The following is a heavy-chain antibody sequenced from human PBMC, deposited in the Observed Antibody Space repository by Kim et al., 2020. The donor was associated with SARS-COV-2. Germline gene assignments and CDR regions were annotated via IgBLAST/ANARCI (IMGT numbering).Heavy chain of an antibody. D-gene: IGHD6-19*01. CDR3: LTSYRSPSFDA. V-gene: IGHV1-24*01. CDR2: FHPGDADA. Sequence: ASVKVSCKVSGFSLRFLSIHWVRQAPGKGLEWMGGFHPGDADAVYAQKFKARVTMTEDTSTDTAYMDISNLTSEDTAVFYCLTSYRSPSFDAWGQGTTVTVSS. J-gene: IGHJ6*02. CDR1: GFSLRFLS.